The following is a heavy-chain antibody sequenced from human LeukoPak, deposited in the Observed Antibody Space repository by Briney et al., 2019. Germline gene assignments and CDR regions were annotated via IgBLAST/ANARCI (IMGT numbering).Heavy chain of an antibody. CDR2: IYYTGST. D-gene: IGHD1-26*01. V-gene: IGHV4-39*07. J-gene: IGHJ4*02. Sequence: SETLSLTCTVSGGSISSISYYWGWIRQPPGKGLEWIGSIYYTGSTYYDPSLKSRVTISVDTSKNQFSLKLSSVTAADTAVYYCAGSSGSYPGHFDYWGQGTLVTVSS. CDR3: AGSSGSYPGHFDY. CDR1: GGSISSISYY.